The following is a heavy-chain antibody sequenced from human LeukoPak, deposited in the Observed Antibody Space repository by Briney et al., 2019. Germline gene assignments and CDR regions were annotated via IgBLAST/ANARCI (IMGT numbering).Heavy chain of an antibody. CDR1: GFTFDDYT. V-gene: IGHV3-43*01. D-gene: IGHD3-22*01. J-gene: IGHJ4*02. CDR3: AKDITVGGYYHPGFDY. CDR2: ISWDGGST. Sequence: GGSLRLSCAASGFTFDDYTMPWVRHAPGKGLEWVSLISWDGGSTYYADSVKGRFTISRDNGKNSLYLQMNSLRTEDTALYYCAKDITVGGYYHPGFDYWGQGTLVTVSS.